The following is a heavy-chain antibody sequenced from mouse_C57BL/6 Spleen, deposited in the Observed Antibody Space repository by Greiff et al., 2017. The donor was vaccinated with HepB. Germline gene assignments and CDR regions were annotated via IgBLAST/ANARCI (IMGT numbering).Heavy chain of an antibody. CDR1: GFTFTDYY. Sequence: EVMLVESGGGLVQPGGSLSLSCAASGFTFTDYYMSWVRRPPGKALEWLGFIRNKANGYTTEYSASVKGRFTISRDNSQSILYLQMNALRAEDSATYYCARLGLLGAMDYWGQGTSVTVSS. V-gene: IGHV7-3*01. D-gene: IGHD2-3*01. CDR3: ARLGLLGAMDY. CDR2: IRNKANGYTT. J-gene: IGHJ4*01.